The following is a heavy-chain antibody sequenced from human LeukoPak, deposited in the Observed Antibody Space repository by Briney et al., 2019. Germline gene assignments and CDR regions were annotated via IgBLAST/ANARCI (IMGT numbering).Heavy chain of an antibody. CDR1: GFTFSSYA. CDR3: ANSEYLYDSSGYSPYFDY. Sequence: SGGSLRLSCAASGFTFSSYAVSWVRQAPGKGLEWVSAISGSGGSTYYADSVKGRFTISRDNSKNTLYLQMNSLRAEDTAVYYCANSEYLYDSSGYSPYFDYWGQGTLVTVSS. J-gene: IGHJ4*02. CDR2: ISGSGGST. D-gene: IGHD3-22*01. V-gene: IGHV3-23*01.